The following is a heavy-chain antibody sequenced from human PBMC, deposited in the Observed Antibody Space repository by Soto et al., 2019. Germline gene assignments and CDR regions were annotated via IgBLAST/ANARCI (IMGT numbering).Heavy chain of an antibody. CDR2: INHSGST. CDR3: ARGGLMVYAMFDY. CDR1: GGSFSGYY. D-gene: IGHD2-8*01. V-gene: IGHV4-34*01. J-gene: IGHJ4*02. Sequence: QVQLQQWGAGLLKPSETLSLTCAVYGGSFSGYYWSWIRQPPGKGLEWIGEINHSGSTKYNPSLKSRVTISGDTSKNQFSLRLSSVTAADTALYCCARGGLMVYAMFDYWGQGTLVTVSS.